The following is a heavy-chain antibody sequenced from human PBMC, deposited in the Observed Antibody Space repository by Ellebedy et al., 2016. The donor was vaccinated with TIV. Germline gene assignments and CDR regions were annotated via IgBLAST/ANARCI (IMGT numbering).Heavy chain of an antibody. D-gene: IGHD4-11*01. J-gene: IGHJ4*02. CDR3: ANPPPATE. CDR2: ISASGAGT. Sequence: PGGSLRLSCAASGLTFDSFALTWVRQAPGRGLEWVSSISASGAGTYYADSVKGRFTVSRDNSKNTLYLQLSSLRAEDTAIYYCANPPPATEWGPGTLVTVSS. CDR1: GLTFDSFA. V-gene: IGHV3-23*01.